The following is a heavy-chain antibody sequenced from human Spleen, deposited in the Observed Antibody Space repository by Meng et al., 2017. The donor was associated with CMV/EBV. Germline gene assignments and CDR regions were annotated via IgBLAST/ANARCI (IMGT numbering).Heavy chain of an antibody. CDR1: GYTFTSYG. D-gene: IGHD6-6*01. CDR3: ARDSPSLYSSSPGIDF. J-gene: IGHJ4*02. CDR2: ISVYTDNT. Sequence: ASVKVSCKTSGYTFTSYGVSWVQQAPGQGLEWMGWISVYTDNTSSAQKFQGRLTMTTDTSTSTAYMELRSLRSDDTAVYYCARDSPSLYSSSPGIDFWGQGTLVTVSS. V-gene: IGHV1-18*04.